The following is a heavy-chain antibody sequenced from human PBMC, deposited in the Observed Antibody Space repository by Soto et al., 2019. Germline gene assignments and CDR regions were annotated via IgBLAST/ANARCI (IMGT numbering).Heavy chain of an antibody. V-gene: IGHV1-18*01. CDR2: ISAYNGNT. D-gene: IGHD6-6*01. Sequence: ASVKVSCKASGYTFTSYGISWVRQAPGQGLEWMGWISAYNGNTNYAQKLQGRVTMTTDTSTSTAYMELRSLRSDDTAVYYCARVIYSSSSGWFEPWGQGTLVTVSS. CDR3: ARVIYSSSSGWFEP. J-gene: IGHJ5*02. CDR1: GYTFTSYG.